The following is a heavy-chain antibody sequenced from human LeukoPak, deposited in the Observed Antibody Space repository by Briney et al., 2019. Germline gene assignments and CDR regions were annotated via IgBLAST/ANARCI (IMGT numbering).Heavy chain of an antibody. V-gene: IGHV3-30*04. D-gene: IGHD6-13*01. CDR2: ISSDGRNK. Sequence: GGSLRLSCAASGFTFSSHAMHWVRQAPGKGLERVAVISSDGRNKYYADSVKGRFTISRDNSKNTLYLQMNSLRAEDTAVYYCASARIKGEKLATLDYWGQGTLVTVSS. CDR1: GFTFSSHA. CDR3: ASARIKGEKLATLDY. J-gene: IGHJ4*02.